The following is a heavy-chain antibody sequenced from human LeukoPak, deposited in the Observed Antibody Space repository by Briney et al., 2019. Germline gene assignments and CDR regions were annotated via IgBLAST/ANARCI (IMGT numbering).Heavy chain of an antibody. CDR1: GGSISSGSYD. V-gene: IGHV4-61*09. Sequence: SETLSLTCTVSGGSISSGSYDWYWIRQPAGKGLEWIGHLYTSGSMSYNPSLKSRVTISADTSKNQFSLKLTSMTAADTAVYYCARGLTQYSDSFTSFTRVRGVRFDPWGQGTLVTVSS. J-gene: IGHJ5*02. CDR3: ARGLTQYSDSFTSFTRVRGVRFDP. D-gene: IGHD3-10*01. CDR2: LYTSGSM.